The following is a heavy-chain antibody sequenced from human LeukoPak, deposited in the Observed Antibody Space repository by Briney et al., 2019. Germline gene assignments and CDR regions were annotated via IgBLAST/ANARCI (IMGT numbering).Heavy chain of an antibody. V-gene: IGHV4-34*01. D-gene: IGHD2-15*01. CDR3: ASPGAYCSGGSCYHY. CDR1: GGSFSGYY. CDR2: INHSGST. J-gene: IGHJ4*02. Sequence: SETLSLTCAVYGGSFSGYYWSWIRQPPGNGLEWIGEINHSGSTNYNPSLKSRVTISVDTSKNQFSLKLSSVTAADTAVYYCASPGAYCSGGSCYHYWGQGTLVTVSS.